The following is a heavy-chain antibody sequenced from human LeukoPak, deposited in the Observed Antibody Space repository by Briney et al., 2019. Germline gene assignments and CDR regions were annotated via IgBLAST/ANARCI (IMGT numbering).Heavy chain of an antibody. CDR2: INPNSGGT. J-gene: IGHJ4*02. CDR1: GYTFTDYY. D-gene: IGHD2-2*01. Sequence: ASVKVSCKASGYTFTDYYIHWVRQAPGQGLEWMAWINPNSGGTYYAQNFNDRITLTRDTSISTAYMELSRLGSDDTAIYYCARANALYCSSTSCLFDYWGQGTLVTVSS. V-gene: IGHV1-2*02. CDR3: ARANALYCSSTSCLFDY.